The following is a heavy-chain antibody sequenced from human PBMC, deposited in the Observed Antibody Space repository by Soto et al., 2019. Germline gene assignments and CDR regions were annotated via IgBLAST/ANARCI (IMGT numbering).Heavy chain of an antibody. Sequence: SETLSLTCTVSGDSINNYDWTWIRQPPQNALEWMGRVSYSGTTKYNPSLRGRVTISVDRSNNQFSLNLTSVSAADTAVYYCARGQEFFDLWGRGTLVTVSS. CDR1: GDSINNYD. CDR3: ARGQEFFDL. J-gene: IGHJ4*02. V-gene: IGHV4-59*01. D-gene: IGHD3-10*01. CDR2: VSYSGTT.